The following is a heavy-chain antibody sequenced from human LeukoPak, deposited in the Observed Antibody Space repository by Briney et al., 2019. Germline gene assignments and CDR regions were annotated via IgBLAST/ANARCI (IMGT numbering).Heavy chain of an antibody. CDR3: ARLEGVWGSYRHFDY. CDR2: INYSGST. CDR1: GGSISRNSYY. V-gene: IGHV4-39*01. J-gene: IGHJ4*02. Sequence: SETLSLTCSVSGGSISRNSYYWGWIRQPPGKGLEWIGSINYSGSTYYNPSLKSRVTISVDTSKNQFSLKLSSVTAADTAVYYCARLEGVWGSYRHFDYWGQGTLVTVSS. D-gene: IGHD3-16*02.